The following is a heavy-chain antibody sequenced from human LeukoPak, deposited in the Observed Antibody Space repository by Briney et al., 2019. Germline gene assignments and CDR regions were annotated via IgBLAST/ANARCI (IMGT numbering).Heavy chain of an antibody. D-gene: IGHD1-14*01. CDR1: GFTFSDYY. Sequence: GGSLRLSCAASGFTFSDYYMSWIRQAPGKGLEWVSYISSSGSTIYYADSVRGRFTISRDNAKNSLYLQMNSLGAEDTAVYYCARVGTGRRLNWFDPWGQGTLVTVSS. CDR3: ARVGTGRRLNWFDP. J-gene: IGHJ5*02. CDR2: ISSSGSTI. V-gene: IGHV3-11*04.